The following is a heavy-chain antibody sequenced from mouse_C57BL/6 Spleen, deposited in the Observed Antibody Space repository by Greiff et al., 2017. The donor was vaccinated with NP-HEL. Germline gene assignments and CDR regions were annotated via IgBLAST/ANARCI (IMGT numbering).Heavy chain of an antibody. CDR1: GYTFTSYW. V-gene: IGHV1-64*01. CDR2: IHPNSGST. J-gene: IGHJ4*01. Sequence: QVQLQQPGAELVKPGASVKLSCKASGYTFTSYWMHWVKQRPGQGLEWIGMIHPNSGSTNYNEKFKSKATLTVDKSSSTAYMQLSSLTSEDSAVYYGARRSYYYGSSYDAMDYWGQGTSVTVSS. CDR3: ARRSYYYGSSYDAMDY. D-gene: IGHD1-1*01.